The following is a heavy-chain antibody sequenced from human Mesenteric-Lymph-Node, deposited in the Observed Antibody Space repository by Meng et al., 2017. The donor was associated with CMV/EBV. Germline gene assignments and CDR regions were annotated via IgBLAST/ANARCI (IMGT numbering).Heavy chain of an antibody. Sequence: GYGGSFSGYFWSWIRQSPGKGLEWIGEINHSGSSNYNPSLKSRVTISVDTSKNQFSLKLTSLTAADTAVYYCARAGIWHSSSSEFDSWGQGTLVTVSS. CDR1: GGSFSGYF. V-gene: IGHV4-34*01. J-gene: IGHJ4*02. CDR3: ARAGIWHSSSSEFDS. D-gene: IGHD6-6*01. CDR2: INHSGSS.